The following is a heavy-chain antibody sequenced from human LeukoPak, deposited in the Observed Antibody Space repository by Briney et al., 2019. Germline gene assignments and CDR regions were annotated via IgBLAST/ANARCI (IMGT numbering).Heavy chain of an antibody. V-gene: IGHV5-10-1*01. CDR3: ASLGVFGGVAGRDY. J-gene: IGHJ4*02. CDR2: IDPIDSYT. Sequence: GASLQISCKSSGSIFTDYWISWVRQQPGKGLEWMGRIDPIDSYTNYSPSFQGHVTISADKSISTAYLEWSSLGASDTAMYYCASLGVFGGVAGRDYWGQGTLVTVSS. CDR1: GSIFTDYW. D-gene: IGHD6-19*01.